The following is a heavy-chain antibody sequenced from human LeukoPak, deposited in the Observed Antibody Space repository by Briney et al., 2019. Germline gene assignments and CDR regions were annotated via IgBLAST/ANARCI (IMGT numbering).Heavy chain of an antibody. CDR1: GFTFSSYS. Sequence: SGGSLRLSCAASGFTFSSYSMNWVRQAPGKGLEWVSYISSSSSTIYYADSVKGRFTISRDNAKNSLYLQMNSLRAEDTAVYYCARRGGDDYSNYVVDYWGQGTLVTVSS. V-gene: IGHV3-48*01. CDR2: ISSSSSTI. D-gene: IGHD4-11*01. J-gene: IGHJ4*02. CDR3: ARRGGDDYSNYVVDY.